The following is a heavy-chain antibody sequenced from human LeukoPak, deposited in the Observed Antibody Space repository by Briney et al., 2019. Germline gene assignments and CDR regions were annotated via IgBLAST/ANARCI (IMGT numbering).Heavy chain of an antibody. J-gene: IGHJ4*02. CDR2: ISDSGGRT. CDR3: AKRGAVIRVILVGFHKEAYYFDS. Sequence: GGSLRLSCAVSGITLSNYGMSWVRQAPGKGLEWVAGISDSGGRTNYADSVKGRFTISRDSPKNTLHLQMNSLRAEDTAVYFCAKRGAVIRVILVGFHKEAYYFDSWGQGALVTVSS. V-gene: IGHV3-23*01. CDR1: GITLSNYG. D-gene: IGHD3-22*01.